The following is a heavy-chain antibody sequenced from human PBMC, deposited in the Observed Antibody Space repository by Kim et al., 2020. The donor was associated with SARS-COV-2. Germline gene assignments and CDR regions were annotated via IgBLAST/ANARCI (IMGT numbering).Heavy chain of an antibody. Sequence: ASVKVSCKASGYTFTGYYMHWVRQAPGQGLEWMGWINPNSGGTNYAQKFQGRVTMTRDTSISTAYMELSRLRSDDTAVYYCASDMGDFWTLFDYWGQGTLVTVSS. D-gene: IGHD3-3*01. CDR2: INPNSGGT. CDR3: ASDMGDFWTLFDY. J-gene: IGHJ4*02. CDR1: GYTFTGYY. V-gene: IGHV1-2*02.